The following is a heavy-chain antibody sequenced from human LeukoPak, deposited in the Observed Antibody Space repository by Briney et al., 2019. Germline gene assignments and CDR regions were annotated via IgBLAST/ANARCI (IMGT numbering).Heavy chain of an antibody. D-gene: IGHD6-13*01. V-gene: IGHV4-30-4*08. CDR2: IYYSGST. Sequence: SETLSLTCTVSGGSISSGDYYWSWLRQPPGKGLEWIGYIYYSGSTYYNPSLKSRVTISVDTSKNQFSLKLSSVTAADTAVYYCARDGYSSSRYDLDDAFDIWGQGTMVTVSS. J-gene: IGHJ3*02. CDR3: ARDGYSSSRYDLDDAFDI. CDR1: GGSISSGDYY.